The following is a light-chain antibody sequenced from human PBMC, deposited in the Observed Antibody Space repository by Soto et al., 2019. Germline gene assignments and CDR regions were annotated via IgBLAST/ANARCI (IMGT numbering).Light chain of an antibody. V-gene: IGKV3-20*01. CDR3: QQYGSSGT. CDR1: QSVSSY. CDR2: GAS. Sequence: EIVMTQSPATLSVSPGERAPLSCRASQSVSSYLAWYQQKPGQAPRLLIYGASNRATGIPDRFSGSGSGTDFTLTISRLEPEDFAVYYCQQYGSSGTFGQGTKVDIK. J-gene: IGKJ1*01.